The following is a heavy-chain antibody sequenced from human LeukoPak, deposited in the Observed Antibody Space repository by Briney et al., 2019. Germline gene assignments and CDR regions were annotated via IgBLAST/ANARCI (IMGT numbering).Heavy chain of an antibody. Sequence: GASVKVSCKALGYTFTDYCMHWVRQARGQGPEWMGVASPSGGSTAYAQKFQGRVTVTRDTSTSTVYMELTSLRAEDTAMYYWTRDHDGPCEGPAALDYWGQGTLVTVSS. CDR3: TRDHDGPCEGPAALDY. CDR1: GYTFTDYC. CDR2: ASPSGGST. D-gene: IGHD6-25*01. J-gene: IGHJ4*02. V-gene: IGHV1-46*01.